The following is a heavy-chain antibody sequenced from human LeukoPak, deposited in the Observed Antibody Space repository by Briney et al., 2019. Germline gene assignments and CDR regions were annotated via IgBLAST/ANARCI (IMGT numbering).Heavy chain of an antibody. V-gene: IGHV3-9*03. D-gene: IGHD3-10*01. Sequence: PGRSLRLSCAAYGFTFDDYAMHWVRQAPGKGLEWVSGISWNSGSIGYADSVKGRFTISRDNAKNSLYLQMNSLRAEDMALYYCAKSSMVRGVIISDAFDIWGQGTMVTVSS. CDR3: AKSSMVRGVIISDAFDI. J-gene: IGHJ3*02. CDR2: ISWNSGSI. CDR1: GFTFDDYA.